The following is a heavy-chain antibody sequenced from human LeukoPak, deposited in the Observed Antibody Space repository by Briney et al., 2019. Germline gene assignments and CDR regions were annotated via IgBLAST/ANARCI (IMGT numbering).Heavy chain of an antibody. CDR3: AKFLVQWLVERNAFDI. CDR2: ISGDDGST. Sequence: GGTLRLSCVASGFTFSSYGFSWVRQAPGRGLEWISAISGDDGSTYHVDSVKGRFTISRDNSKNTLYLQMNSLRAEDTAVYYCAKFLVQWLVERNAFDIWGQGTMVTVSS. J-gene: IGHJ3*02. V-gene: IGHV3-23*01. CDR1: GFTFSSYG. D-gene: IGHD6-19*01.